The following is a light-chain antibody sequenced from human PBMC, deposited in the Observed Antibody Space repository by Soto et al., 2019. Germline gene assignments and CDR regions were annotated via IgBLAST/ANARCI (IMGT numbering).Light chain of an antibody. CDR2: EVT. Sequence: QSALTQPASVSGSPGQSITISCTGSSNDVGDHNYVSWYQQHPGKAPKLMIYEVTNRPSGVSSRFSGSKSGNTASLTISGLQAEDEADYYCSSYTSSSTLLFGGGTKLTVL. V-gene: IGLV2-14*01. CDR3: SSYTSSSTLL. CDR1: SNDVGDHNY. J-gene: IGLJ2*01.